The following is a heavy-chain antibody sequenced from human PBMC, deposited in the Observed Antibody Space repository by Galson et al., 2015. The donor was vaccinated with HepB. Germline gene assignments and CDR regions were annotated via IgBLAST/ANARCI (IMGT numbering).Heavy chain of an antibody. D-gene: IGHD3-22*01. V-gene: IGHV3-74*01. Sequence: SLRLSCAASGFTFSSYWMHWVRQAPGKGLVWVSRINSDGSSTSYADSVKGRFTISRDNAKNTLYLQMNSLRAEDTAVYYCARGGSYYYDREGFDYWGQGTLVTASS. CDR2: INSDGSST. J-gene: IGHJ4*02. CDR3: ARGGSYYYDREGFDY. CDR1: GFTFSSYW.